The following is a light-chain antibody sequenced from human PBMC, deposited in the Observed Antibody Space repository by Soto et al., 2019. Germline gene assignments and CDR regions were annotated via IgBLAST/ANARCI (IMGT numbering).Light chain of an antibody. CDR1: QSFSSN. CDR2: GAS. J-gene: IGKJ5*01. V-gene: IGKV3-15*01. Sequence: EIVMTQSPATLSVSPGESATLSCRASQSFSSNLAWYQQKPGQAPRLLIYGASTRATGIPARFSGSGSGTEFTLTISSLQSEDFAVYYCLQYNNWPPITFGQGTRLEIK. CDR3: LQYNNWPPIT.